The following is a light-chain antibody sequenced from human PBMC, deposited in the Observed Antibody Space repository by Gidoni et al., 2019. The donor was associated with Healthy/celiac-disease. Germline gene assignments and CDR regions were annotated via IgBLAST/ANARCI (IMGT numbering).Light chain of an antibody. CDR3: QQYYSTPL. CDR1: QSVLYSSNNKNY. J-gene: IGKJ4*01. Sequence: DFVMTQSPDSLAVSLGERATINCKSSQSVLYSSNNKNYLAWYQQKPGHPPKLLIYWASTRESGVPDRFSGGGSATDFTLTISSLQAEDVAIYYCQQYYSTPLFXGXTKVEIK. V-gene: IGKV4-1*01. CDR2: WAS.